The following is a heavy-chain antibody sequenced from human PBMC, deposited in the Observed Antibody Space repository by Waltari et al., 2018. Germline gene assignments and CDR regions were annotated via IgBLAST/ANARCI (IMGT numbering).Heavy chain of an antibody. Sequence: QVQLVQSGAEVKKPGASVKVSCKASGYTFTGYYMHWVRQAPGQGLEWMGRINPNSGGTNYAQKFQGRVTMTRDTSISTAYMELSRLRSDDTAVYYCARDVAYSSSPNYYFDYWGQGTLVTVSS. J-gene: IGHJ4*02. CDR1: GYTFTGYY. CDR2: INPNSGGT. V-gene: IGHV1-2*06. CDR3: ARDVAYSSSPNYYFDY. D-gene: IGHD6-6*01.